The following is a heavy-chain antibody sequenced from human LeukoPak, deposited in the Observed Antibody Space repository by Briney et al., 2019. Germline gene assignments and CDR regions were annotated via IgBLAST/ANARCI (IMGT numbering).Heavy chain of an antibody. V-gene: IGHV5-51*01. J-gene: IGHJ6*03. D-gene: IGHD2-8*01. CDR2: IYPDDSDT. Sequence: GESLKISCKGSGYTFSSYWIGWVRQMPGKGLEWMGIIYPDDSDTRYSPSFQAQVTISADKSISTAYLPWSSLKASDTAMYYCARLAYCSNDVCYSNYYYSMDVWGKGTTVTVSS. CDR1: GYTFSSYW. CDR3: ARLAYCSNDVCYSNYYYSMDV.